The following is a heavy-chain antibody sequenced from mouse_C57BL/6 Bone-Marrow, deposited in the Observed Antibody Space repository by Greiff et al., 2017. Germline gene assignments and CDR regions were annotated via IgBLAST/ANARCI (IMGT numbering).Heavy chain of an antibody. CDR2: ILPSIGRT. CDR3: ARLWYYGGAY. J-gene: IGHJ3*01. Sequence: QVQLQQSGSELRRPGSSVKLSCKDFDSEVFPIAYMSWVRQKPGHGFEWIGGILPSIGRTIYGEKFEDKATLDADTLSNTADLELNSLTSEDAAIYYCARLWYYGGAYWGQGTLVTVSA. D-gene: IGHD1-1*01. CDR1: DSEVFPIAY. V-gene: IGHV15-2*01.